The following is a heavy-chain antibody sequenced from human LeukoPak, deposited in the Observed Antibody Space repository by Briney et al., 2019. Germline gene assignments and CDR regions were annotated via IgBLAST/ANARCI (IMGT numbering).Heavy chain of an antibody. V-gene: IGHV3-21*01. CDR1: GFPFSSYA. J-gene: IGHJ6*02. CDR2: ISSSSSYI. CDR3: ARDGKVDRIVGALAYGMDV. Sequence: GGSLRLSCTTSGFPFSSYAMSWVRQAPGKGLEWVSSISSSSSYIYYADSVKGRFTISRDNAKNSLYLQMNSLRAEDTAVYYCARDGKVDRIVGALAYGMDVWGQGTTVTVSS. D-gene: IGHD1-26*01.